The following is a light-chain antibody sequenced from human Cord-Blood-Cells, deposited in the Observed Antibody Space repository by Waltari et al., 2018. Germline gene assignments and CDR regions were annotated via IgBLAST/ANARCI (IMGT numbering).Light chain of an antibody. J-gene: IGLJ3*02. V-gene: IGLV2-8*01. CDR2: EVS. CDR3: SSYAGSNNLV. Sequence: QSALTQPPSASGSPGQSVTISCTGTSSDVGGYNYVPLYQQHPGKAPKLMIYEVSKRPSGVPDRFSGSKSGTTSSLTVSGLQAEDEADYYCSSYAGSNNLVFGGGTKLTVL. CDR1: SSDVGGYNY.